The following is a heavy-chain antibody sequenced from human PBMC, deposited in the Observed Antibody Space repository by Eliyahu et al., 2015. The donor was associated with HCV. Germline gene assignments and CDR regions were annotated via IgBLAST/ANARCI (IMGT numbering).Heavy chain of an antibody. J-gene: IGHJ3*02. CDR2: IYHTWGT. CDR1: GDSISTANW. V-gene: IGHV4-4*02. CDR3: ARVGETSYRGALDI. Sequence: QVQLQESGPGLVKPSGTLSLTCAVSGDSISTANWWSWVRQPPGKGLEWIGEIYHTWGTNYSPSLRSRVTISADKSKNHFSLKLSSLTAADTAVYYCARVGETSYRGALDICGSRDNGQRLF. D-gene: IGHD2-21*01.